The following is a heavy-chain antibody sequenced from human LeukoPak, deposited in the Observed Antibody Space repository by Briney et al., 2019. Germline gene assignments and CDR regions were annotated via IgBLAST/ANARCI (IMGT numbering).Heavy chain of an antibody. CDR1: GFTFSSYG. Sequence: GGSLRLSCAASGFTFSSYGMHWVRQAPGRGLEWVAVIWNDGSHKYYADSVKGRFTISRDNSKNTLYLQMDSLRAEDTAVYYCARVDIVASFDYWGQGTLVTVSS. D-gene: IGHD5-12*01. CDR2: IWNDGSHK. J-gene: IGHJ4*02. V-gene: IGHV3-33*01. CDR3: ARVDIVASFDY.